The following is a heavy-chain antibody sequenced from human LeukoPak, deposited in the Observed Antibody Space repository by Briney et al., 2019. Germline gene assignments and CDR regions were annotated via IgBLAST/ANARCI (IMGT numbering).Heavy chain of an antibody. J-gene: IGHJ4*02. D-gene: IGHD6-6*01. CDR2: INPSGGST. CDR3: ARTIAALVAGFDY. CDR1: GYTFTSYY. Sequence: ASVKVSCKASGYTFTSYYIHWVRQAPGQGLEWMGAINPSGGSTTYTQEFQGRVTMTRDTSTSTVYMELSSLRSDDTAVYYCARTIAALVAGFDYWGQGTLVTVSS. V-gene: IGHV1-46*01.